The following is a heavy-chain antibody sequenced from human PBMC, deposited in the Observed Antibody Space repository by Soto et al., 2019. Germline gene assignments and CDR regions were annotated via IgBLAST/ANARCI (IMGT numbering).Heavy chain of an antibody. D-gene: IGHD6-13*01. CDR3: ARLMAAAGTKYYFYYYGMDV. Sequence: GESLKISCKGSGYSFTSYWIGWVLQMPWKGLEWMGIIYPDDSDTRYSPSFQGQVTTSADKSISTTCLQWSSLKASDTAMYYCARLMAAAGTKYYFYYYGMDVWGQGTTVTVSS. CDR2: IYPDDSDT. J-gene: IGHJ6*02. CDR1: GYSFTSYW. V-gene: IGHV5-51*01.